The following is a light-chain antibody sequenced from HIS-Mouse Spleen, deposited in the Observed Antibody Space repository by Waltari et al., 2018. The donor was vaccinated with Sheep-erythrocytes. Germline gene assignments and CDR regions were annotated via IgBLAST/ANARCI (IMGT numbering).Light chain of an antibody. CDR3: XXYDNLLT. CDR2: XXS. Sequence: XIXMTQXXXSXXXXEGDXVTITCXASQXIXNYLNWXQQXPGKAXXXXIYXXSNLXXGVPSXXXXXGXGTDFTFTIXSLQXXXXXTYYCXXYDNLLTFGGGTKVEIK. CDR1: QXIXNY. J-gene: IGKJ4*01. V-gene: IGKV1-33*01.